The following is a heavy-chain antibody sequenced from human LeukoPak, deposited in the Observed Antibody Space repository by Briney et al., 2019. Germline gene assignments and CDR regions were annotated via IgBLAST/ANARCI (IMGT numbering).Heavy chain of an antibody. Sequence: GGSLRLSCAASGFTFDDYGMSWVRQAPGKGLEWVSTVSSSGSYTYYTDSVKGRFTISRDNSKNTLYLQMNSLRAEDTAVYYCLTVRKYLRVGWNSNFDYWGQGTLVTVSS. CDR3: LTVRKYLRVGWNSNFDY. V-gene: IGHV3-23*01. CDR1: GFTFDDYG. J-gene: IGHJ4*02. CDR2: VSSSGSYT. D-gene: IGHD1-7*01.